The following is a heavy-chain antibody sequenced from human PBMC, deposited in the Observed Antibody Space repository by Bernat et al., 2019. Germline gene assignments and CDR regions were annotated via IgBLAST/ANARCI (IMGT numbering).Heavy chain of an antibody. CDR3: VRGGYCSGGICYFFNAFDI. J-gene: IGHJ3*02. V-gene: IGHV3-48*03. CDR1: GFTFRNHE. Sequence: EEQLVESGGGLVQPGGSLRLSCAASGFTFRNHEMNWVRQAPGKGLEWISYIRSSGSSIYYAESVKGRFTISRDDAKTSLYLEMNNLKADDTAVYFCVRGGYCSGGICYFFNAFDIWGQGTMVTVSS. CDR2: IRSSGSSI. D-gene: IGHD2-15*01.